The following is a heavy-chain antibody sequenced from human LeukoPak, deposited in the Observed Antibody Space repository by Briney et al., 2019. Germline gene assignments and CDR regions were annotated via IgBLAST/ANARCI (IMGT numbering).Heavy chain of an antibody. CDR1: GGSFSGYY. J-gene: IGHJ3*02. D-gene: IGHD3-22*01. CDR3: ARSRYYDSSGTAFDI. V-gene: IGHV4-34*01. CDR2: INHSGGT. Sequence: SETLSLTCAVYGGSFSGYYWSWIRQPPGKGLEWIGEINHSGGTNYNPSLKSRVTISVDTSKNQFSLKLSSVTAADTAVYYCARSRYYDSSGTAFDIWGQGTMVTVSS.